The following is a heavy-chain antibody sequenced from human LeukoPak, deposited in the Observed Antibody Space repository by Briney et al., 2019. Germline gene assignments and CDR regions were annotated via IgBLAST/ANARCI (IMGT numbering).Heavy chain of an antibody. Sequence: GGSPRLSCAASGFTVSRNYMSWVRQAPGRGLEWVSVIYSGGTTYYADSVKGRFTISRDISKNTLYLQVNSLTAEDTAVYFCARGGYSYGSQYYFDYWGQGTLVTVFS. D-gene: IGHD3-16*02. V-gene: IGHV3-53*01. J-gene: IGHJ4*02. CDR3: ARGGYSYGSQYYFDY. CDR2: IYSGGTT. CDR1: GFTVSRNY.